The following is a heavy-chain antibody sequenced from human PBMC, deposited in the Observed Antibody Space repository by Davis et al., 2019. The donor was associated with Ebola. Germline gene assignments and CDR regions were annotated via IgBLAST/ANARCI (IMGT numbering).Heavy chain of an antibody. CDR1: GGSISSGSYY. D-gene: IGHD3-16*01. CDR3: ASRRSGEAYY. CDR2: IYTSGST. J-gene: IGHJ4*02. V-gene: IGHV4-61*09. Sequence: PSETLSLTCTVSGGSISSGSYYWSWIRQPAGKGLEWIGHIYTSGSTNYNPSLKSRVTISVDTSKNQFSLKLSSVTAADTAVYYCASRRSGEAYYWGQGTLVTVSS.